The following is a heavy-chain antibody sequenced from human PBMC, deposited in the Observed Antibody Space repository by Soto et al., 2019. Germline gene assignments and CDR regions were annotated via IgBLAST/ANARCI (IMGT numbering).Heavy chain of an antibody. CDR3: ARGDVLMITFGEDYFHFDY. CDR2: ISSSGSTI. CDR1: GFTFSDYY. D-gene: IGHD3-16*01. V-gene: IGHV3-11*01. Sequence: GGSLRLSCAASGFTFSDYYMSWIRQAPGKGLEWVSYISSSGSTIYYADSVKGRFTISRDNAKNSLYLQMNSLRAEDTAVYYCARGDVLMITFGEDYFHFDYWGQGTLVTVSS. J-gene: IGHJ4*02.